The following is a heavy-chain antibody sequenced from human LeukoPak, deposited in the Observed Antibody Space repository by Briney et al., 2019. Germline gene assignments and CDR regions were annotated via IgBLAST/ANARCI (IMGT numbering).Heavy chain of an antibody. CDR1: GGTFSSYA. D-gene: IGHD4-17*01. J-gene: IGHJ3*02. Sequence: GASVKVPCKASGGTFSSYAISWVRQAPGQGLEWMGGIIPIFGTANYAQKFQGRVTITADESTSTAYMELSSLRSEDTAVYYCARDKADYGDAFDIWGQGTMVTVSS. CDR3: ARDKADYGDAFDI. CDR2: IIPIFGTA. V-gene: IGHV1-69*01.